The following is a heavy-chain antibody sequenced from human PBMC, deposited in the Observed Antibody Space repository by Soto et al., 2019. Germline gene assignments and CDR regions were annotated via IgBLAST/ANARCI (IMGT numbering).Heavy chain of an antibody. V-gene: IGHV3-49*04. D-gene: IGHD3-22*01. CDR2: IRSKAYGGTT. CDR1: GFTFGDYA. Sequence: GSLRLSCTASGFTFGDYAMSWVRQAPGKGLEWVGFIRSKAYGGTTEYAASVKGRFTISRDDSKSIAYLQMNSLKTEDTAVYYCTRVLRGYYDSSGYYYGSAPSDYWGQGTLVTVSS. J-gene: IGHJ4*02. CDR3: TRVLRGYYDSSGYYYGSAPSDY.